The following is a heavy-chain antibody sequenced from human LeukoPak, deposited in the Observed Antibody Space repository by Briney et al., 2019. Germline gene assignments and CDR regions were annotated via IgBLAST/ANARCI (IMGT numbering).Heavy chain of an antibody. Sequence: ASVKVSCKASGYTFTGYYMHWVRQAPGQGLEWMGWINPNSDGTNYAQKFQGRVTMTRDTSISTAYMELSRLRSDDTAVYYCARGSFLEWLLYDDYYYYMDVWGKGTTVTVSS. CDR2: INPNSDGT. V-gene: IGHV1-2*02. J-gene: IGHJ6*03. D-gene: IGHD3-3*01. CDR1: GYTFTGYY. CDR3: ARGSFLEWLLYDDYYYYMDV.